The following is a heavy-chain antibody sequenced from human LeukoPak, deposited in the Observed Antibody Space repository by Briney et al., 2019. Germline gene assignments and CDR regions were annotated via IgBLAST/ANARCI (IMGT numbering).Heavy chain of an antibody. J-gene: IGHJ4*02. CDR2: MYYSGTT. CDR3: ARVNSMIVGPDY. CDR1: GGSISSGGHY. D-gene: IGHD3-22*01. V-gene: IGHV4-31*02. Sequence: SETLSLTCSVSGGSISSGGHYWSWIRQYPGKGLEWIGYMYYSGTTYHNPSLKSRATIAADRSKNQFSLQLTSVTAADTAIYYCARVNSMIVGPDYWGQGTLVTVSS.